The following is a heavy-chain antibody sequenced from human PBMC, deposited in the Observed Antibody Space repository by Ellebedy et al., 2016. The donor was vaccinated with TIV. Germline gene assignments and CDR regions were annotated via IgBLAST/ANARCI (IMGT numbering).Heavy chain of an antibody. CDR2: TYSSGYT. J-gene: IGHJ4*02. CDR1: GGAIDRPDYY. V-gene: IGHV4-30-4*01. D-gene: IGHD2/OR15-2a*01. Sequence: SETLSLXCTVSGGAIDRPDYYWSWIRQSPVKGLEWIGYTYSSGYTFYNPSLQSRVSISVDTSKNQFSLNLRSVTVADTAVYYCARDGEGHFVNLWGQGTLVTVSS. CDR3: ARDGEGHFVNL.